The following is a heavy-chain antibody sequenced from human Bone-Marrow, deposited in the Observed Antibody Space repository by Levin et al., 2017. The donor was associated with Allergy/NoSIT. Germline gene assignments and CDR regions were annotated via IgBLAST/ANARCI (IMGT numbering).Heavy chain of an antibody. CDR2: INHSGST. D-gene: IGHD6-13*01. J-gene: IGHJ4*02. V-gene: IGHV4-34*01. CDR3: AMGKGLRIAAVGGAYFDY. CDR1: GGSFSGYY. Sequence: PSQTLSLTCAVYGGSFSGYYWSWIRQPPGKGLEWIGEINHSGSTNYNPSLKSRVTISVETSKNQFSLKLSSVTAADTAVYYCAMGKGLRIAAVGGAYFDYWGQGTLVTVSS.